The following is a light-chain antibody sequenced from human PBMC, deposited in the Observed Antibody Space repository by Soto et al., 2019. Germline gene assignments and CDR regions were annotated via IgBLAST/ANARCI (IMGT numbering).Light chain of an antibody. CDR2: GAS. CDR3: QQYNSWLWT. V-gene: IGKV3-15*01. J-gene: IGKJ1*01. CDR1: QRVSSK. Sequence: EIVMTQSRATLSVSTGEGATLSCRASQRVSSKLAWYQQKPGQAPRLLIYGASTRATGIPARFSGSGSGTEFTLIISSLQSEDSAVYYCQQYNSWLWTFGQGTKVDIK.